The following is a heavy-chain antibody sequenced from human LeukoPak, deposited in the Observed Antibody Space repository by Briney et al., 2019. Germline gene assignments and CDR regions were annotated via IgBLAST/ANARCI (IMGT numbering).Heavy chain of an antibody. CDR1: GYSFTSYW. CDR2: IYPGDSDT. J-gene: IGHJ6*03. Sequence: GESLKISCKGSGYSFTSYWIGWVRQMPGKGLEWMGIIYPGDSDTRYSPSFQGQVTISADKSISPAYLQWSSLKASDTAMYYCARGGYDSSGYAYYYYYMDVWGKGTTVTVSS. D-gene: IGHD3-22*01. V-gene: IGHV5-51*01. CDR3: ARGGYDSSGYAYYYYYMDV.